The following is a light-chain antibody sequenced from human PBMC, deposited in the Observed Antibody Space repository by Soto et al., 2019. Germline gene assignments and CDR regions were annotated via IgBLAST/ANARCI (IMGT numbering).Light chain of an antibody. CDR3: QQRTNWPPKLT. CDR1: QSVDSY. Sequence: EIVLTQSPATLSLSPGERATLSCRASQSVDSYLAWYQQEPGQAPRLLIYDASNRATGIPARFIGSGAGTDFTLTISSLEPEDFAVYYCQQRTNWPPKLTFGVGTKVDIK. V-gene: IGKV3-11*01. CDR2: DAS. J-gene: IGKJ4*01.